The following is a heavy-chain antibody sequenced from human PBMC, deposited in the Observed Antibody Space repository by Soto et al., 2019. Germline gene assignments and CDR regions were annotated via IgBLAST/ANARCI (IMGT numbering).Heavy chain of an antibody. CDR3: ARDHCTSGHCQHVDY. J-gene: IGHJ4*02. Sequence: QVQLQESGPGLVKPSETLSLNCTVSGGSISSYYWSWIRQPPGKGPEWIGHIYYNGHTNYNPSLISRVTSLVDTQQDQFSLKLSSVTAADTAVYYCARDHCTSGHCQHVDYWGQGTLRAVSS. D-gene: IGHD2-8*01. CDR1: GGSISSYY. CDR2: IYYNGHT. V-gene: IGHV4-59*01.